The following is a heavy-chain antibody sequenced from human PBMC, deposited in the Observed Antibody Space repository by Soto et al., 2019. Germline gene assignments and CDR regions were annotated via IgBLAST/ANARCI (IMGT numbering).Heavy chain of an antibody. CDR1: GGSISSGDYY. Sequence: QVQLQESGPGLVKPSQTLSLTCTVSGGSISSGDYYWSWIRQPPGKGLEWIGYIYYSGSTYYNPSLKSRVTLSVDTSQTQFSLKLSSGTAADAAVYYCAGGAVTAWFDHWGPGTLVTVSS. D-gene: IGHD2-21*01. CDR2: IYYSGST. J-gene: IGHJ5*02. CDR3: AGGAVTAWFDH. V-gene: IGHV4-30-4*01.